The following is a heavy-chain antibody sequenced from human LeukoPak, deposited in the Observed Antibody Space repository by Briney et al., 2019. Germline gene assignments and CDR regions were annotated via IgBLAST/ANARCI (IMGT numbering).Heavy chain of an antibody. CDR1: GFTFSSYA. V-gene: IGHV3-30-3*01. Sequence: HPGGSLRLSCAASGFTFSSYAMHWVRQAPGKGLEWVAVISYDGSNKYYADSVKGRFTISRDNSKNTLYLQMNSLRAEDTAVYYCARECAVDTAMGTCVGAFDIWGQGTMVTVSS. J-gene: IGHJ3*02. CDR2: ISYDGSNK. CDR3: ARECAVDTAMGTCVGAFDI. D-gene: IGHD5-18*01.